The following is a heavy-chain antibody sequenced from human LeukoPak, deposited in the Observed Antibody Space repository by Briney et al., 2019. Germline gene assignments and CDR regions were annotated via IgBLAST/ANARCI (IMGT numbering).Heavy chain of an antibody. CDR2: ISYDGSNK. V-gene: IGHV3-30-3*01. J-gene: IGHJ4*02. CDR3: ARERPNAVAGLDY. D-gene: IGHD6-19*01. Sequence: GGSLRLSCAASGFTFSSYAMYWVRQAPGKGLEWVAVISYDGSNKYCADSVKGRFTISRDNSKNTLYLQMNSLRAEDTAVYYCARERPNAVAGLDYWGQGTLVTVSS. CDR1: GFTFSSYA.